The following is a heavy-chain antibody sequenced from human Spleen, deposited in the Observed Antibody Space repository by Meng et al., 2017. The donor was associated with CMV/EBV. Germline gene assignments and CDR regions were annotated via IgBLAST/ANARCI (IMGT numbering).Heavy chain of an antibody. CDR3: ARERSPAGLDY. CDR2: IGTAGDT. D-gene: IGHD2-2*01. J-gene: IGHJ4*02. V-gene: IGHV3-13*01. CDR1: GFTFSSYD. Sequence: GESLKISCAASGFTFSSYDMHWVRQATGKGLEWVSAIGTAGDTYYPGSVKGRFTISRENAKNSLYLQMNSLRAGDTAVYYCARERSPAGLDYWGQGTLVTVSS.